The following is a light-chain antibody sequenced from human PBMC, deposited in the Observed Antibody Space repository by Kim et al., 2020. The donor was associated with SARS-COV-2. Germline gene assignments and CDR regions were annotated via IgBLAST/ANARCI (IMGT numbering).Light chain of an antibody. Sequence: PGERATRACRASQSVTSGSYLAWYQQKPGQAPRLLIFGASYRATGIPERFTGSGSGTDFTLTISRLEPEDFAVYYCQQYGSSPITFGQGTRLEIK. J-gene: IGKJ5*01. CDR2: GAS. CDR1: QSVTSGSY. CDR3: QQYGSSPIT. V-gene: IGKV3-20*01.